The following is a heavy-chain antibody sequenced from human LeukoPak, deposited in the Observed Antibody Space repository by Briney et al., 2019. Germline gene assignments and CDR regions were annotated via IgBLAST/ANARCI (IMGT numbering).Heavy chain of an antibody. CDR1: GYTFTSYG. Sequence: GASVKVSCKASGYTFTSYGISWVRQAPGQGLEWMGWISAYNGNTNYAQKLQGRVTMTTDTSTSTAYVELRSLRSDDTAVYYCARDLIKSVGPGYSSGWYDWDFDYWGQGTLVTVSS. J-gene: IGHJ4*02. V-gene: IGHV1-18*01. D-gene: IGHD6-19*01. CDR2: ISAYNGNT. CDR3: ARDLIKSVGPGYSSGWYDWDFDY.